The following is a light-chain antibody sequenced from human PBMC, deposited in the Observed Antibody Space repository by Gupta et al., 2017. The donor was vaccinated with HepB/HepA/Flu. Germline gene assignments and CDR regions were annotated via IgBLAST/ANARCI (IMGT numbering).Light chain of an antibody. CDR1: QGGTNY. CDR3: QQRRSWPRT. J-gene: IGKJ1*01. Sequence: IAFTPSPATLALSPGERATLPFRASQGGTNYLAWYQQQPGQAPRLLLYDASNRATGIPARFSGSGSCTDFTLTISSREPEDFAVYYCQQRRSWPRTFGQGTKVEIK. CDR2: DAS. V-gene: IGKV3-11*01.